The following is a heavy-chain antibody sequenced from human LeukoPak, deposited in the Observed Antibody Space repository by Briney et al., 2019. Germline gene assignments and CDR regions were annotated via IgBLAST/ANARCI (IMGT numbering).Heavy chain of an antibody. Sequence: SQSLSLTCTVSGGSISSYYWSWIRQPPGKGLEGIGYIYYSGSPKFYPSLKSRVTISVDTSKHQLSLKLSSVTAADTAVYYCPGGSVDILTGYKEGWFDPWGQGTLVTVSS. D-gene: IGHD3-9*01. V-gene: IGHV4-59*01. J-gene: IGHJ5*02. CDR1: GGSISSYY. CDR2: IYYSGSP. CDR3: PGGSVDILTGYKEGWFDP.